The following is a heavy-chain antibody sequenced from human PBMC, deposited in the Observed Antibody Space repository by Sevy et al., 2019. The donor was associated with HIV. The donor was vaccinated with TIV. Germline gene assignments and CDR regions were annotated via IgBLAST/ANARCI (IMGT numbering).Heavy chain of an antibody. CDR3: ARDQGRKIVVVPAAMLDYYYGMDV. Sequence: GSLRLSCAASGFTFSSYWMSWVRQAPGKGLEWVANIKQDGSEKYYVDSVKGRFTISRDNAKNSLYLQMNSLRAEDTAVYYCARDQGRKIVVVPAAMLDYYYGMDVWGQGTTVTVSS. D-gene: IGHD2-2*01. J-gene: IGHJ6*02. CDR1: GFTFSSYW. CDR2: IKQDGSEK. V-gene: IGHV3-7*01.